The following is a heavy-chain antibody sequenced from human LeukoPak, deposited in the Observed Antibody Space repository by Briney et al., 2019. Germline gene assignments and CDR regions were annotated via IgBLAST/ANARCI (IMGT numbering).Heavy chain of an antibody. CDR1: GFTFSSYA. Sequence: AGGSLRLSCAASGFTFSSYAMSWVRQAPGKGLEWVSAISGSGGSTYYADSVKGRFTISRDNSKNTLYLQMNSLRAEDTAVYYCAKDRGAATLRTPIDYWGQGTLVTVSS. D-gene: IGHD4-23*01. CDR2: ISGSGGST. V-gene: IGHV3-23*01. J-gene: IGHJ4*02. CDR3: AKDRGAATLRTPIDY.